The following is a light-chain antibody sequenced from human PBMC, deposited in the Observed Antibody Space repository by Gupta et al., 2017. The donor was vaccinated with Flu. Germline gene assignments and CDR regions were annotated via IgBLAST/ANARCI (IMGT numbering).Light chain of an antibody. J-gene: IGLJ2*01. CDR1: SGDVVGEAS. CDR3: SAWAGKNYAF. Sequence: SGTIAHTAGSGDVVGEASVFWYQQRPGKAPELIMYPVTKRPSGIPDRFSGSKSGNTATLTFTGIQAIDEANYYCSAWAGKNYAFFGGGTKLTVL. CDR2: PVT. V-gene: IGLV2-8*01.